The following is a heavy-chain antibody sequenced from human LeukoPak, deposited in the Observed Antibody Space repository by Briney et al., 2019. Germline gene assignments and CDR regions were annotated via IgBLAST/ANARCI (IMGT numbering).Heavy chain of an antibody. CDR3: ARGFPPGSGSRGSHAFDV. J-gene: IGHJ3*01. CDR2: INYGGST. CDR1: EMSFSAYY. Sequence: SETLSLACAVSEMSFSAYYWNWIRQSPGKGLEWIGEINYGGSTKYTPSLEGRGTILIDTSKNQFSLKLTSVTAADTAVYYCARGFPPGSGSRGSHAFDVWGQGTMVTVSS. D-gene: IGHD6-19*01. V-gene: IGHV4-34*01.